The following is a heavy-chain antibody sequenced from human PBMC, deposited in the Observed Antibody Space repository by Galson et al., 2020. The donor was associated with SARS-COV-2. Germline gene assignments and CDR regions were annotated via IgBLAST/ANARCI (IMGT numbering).Heavy chain of an antibody. Sequence: SGPTLVKPTQTLTLTCTFSGFSPSTSGMCVSWIRQPPGTALEWLALIAWDDDKYYSTSLKTRLTISKDTSKNQGVLTMTNMDPVDTATYYCARIAVAGNPLGYYYYYGMDVWGQGTTVTVSS. CDR1: GFSPSTSGMC. J-gene: IGHJ6*02. CDR3: ARIAVAGNPLGYYYYYGMDV. D-gene: IGHD6-19*01. CDR2: IAWDDDK. V-gene: IGHV2-70*01.